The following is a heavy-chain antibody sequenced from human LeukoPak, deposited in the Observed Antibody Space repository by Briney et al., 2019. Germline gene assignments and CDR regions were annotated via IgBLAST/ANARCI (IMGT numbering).Heavy chain of an antibody. CDR2: ISWNSGSI. CDR3: AREYTSGWYDY. J-gene: IGHJ4*02. D-gene: IGHD6-19*01. CDR1: GFTFDDYA. Sequence: PGGSLRLSCAASGFTFDDYAMHWVRQAPGKGLEWVSGISWNSGSIGYADSVKGRFTISRDNAKNSLYLQMNSLRADDTAVYYCAREYTSGWYDYWGQGTLVTVSS. V-gene: IGHV3-9*01.